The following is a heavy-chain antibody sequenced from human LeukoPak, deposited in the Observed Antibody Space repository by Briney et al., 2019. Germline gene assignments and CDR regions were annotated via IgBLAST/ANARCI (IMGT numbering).Heavy chain of an antibody. V-gene: IGHV3-7*03. Sequence: GGSLRLSCAASGFTFSSYWMSWVRQAPGKGLEWVANIKQDGSEKYYVDSVKGRFTISRDNSKNTLYLQMNSLRAEDTAVYYCAKDRDSSGWYYFFDYWGQGTLVTVSS. CDR3: AKDRDSSGWYYFFDY. J-gene: IGHJ4*02. CDR1: GFTFSSYW. CDR2: IKQDGSEK. D-gene: IGHD6-19*01.